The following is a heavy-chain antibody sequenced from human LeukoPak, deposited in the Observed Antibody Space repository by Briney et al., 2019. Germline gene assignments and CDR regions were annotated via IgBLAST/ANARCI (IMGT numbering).Heavy chain of an antibody. D-gene: IGHD5-18*01. Sequence: NTSETLSLTCTVSGASISKYYWSWIRQPAGKGLEWIGRIYVRGTTDDNPTDYNPPLKRRVIMSVDTSKNQFSLNLSSVTAADTAVYYCARGYSYGKNWFDPWGQGTLVSVSS. CDR2: IYVRGTTDDNPT. V-gene: IGHV4-4*07. CDR1: GASISKYY. CDR3: ARGYSYGKNWFDP. J-gene: IGHJ5*02.